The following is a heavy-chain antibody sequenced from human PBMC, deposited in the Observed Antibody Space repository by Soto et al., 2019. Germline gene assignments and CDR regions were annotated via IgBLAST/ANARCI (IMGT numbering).Heavy chain of an antibody. V-gene: IGHV3-30*18. CDR3: AKDRQYPRDYFHY. J-gene: IGHJ4*02. D-gene: IGHD4-4*01. Sequence: PGGSLRLSCAASGFTFSSYGMHRVRQAPGKGLEWVAVISYDGSNKYYADSVKGRFTISRDISRNTVFLQMNSLRAEDTAVYYCAKDRQYPRDYFHYWGQGTLVTVSS. CDR1: GFTFSSYG. CDR2: ISYDGSNK.